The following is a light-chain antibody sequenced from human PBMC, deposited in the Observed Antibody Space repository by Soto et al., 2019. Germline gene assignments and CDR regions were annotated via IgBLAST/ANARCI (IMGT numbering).Light chain of an antibody. J-gene: IGKJ1*01. V-gene: IGKV3-20*01. CDR1: QTVRNNY. CDR2: NSS. CDR3: QQYRDLPQT. Sequence: EIVLTQSPGTLSLSPGERATLSCRASQTVRNNYLAWYQQKPGQAPRLLIYNSSTRPTGIPDRFSGSGSGTDFTLTISRLEPEDFALYFCQQYRDLPQTFGQATRVEIK.